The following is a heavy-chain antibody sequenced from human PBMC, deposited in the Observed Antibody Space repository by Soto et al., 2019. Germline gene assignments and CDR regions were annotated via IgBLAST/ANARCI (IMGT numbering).Heavy chain of an antibody. J-gene: IGHJ6*02. V-gene: IGHV4-34*01. D-gene: IGHD3-9*01. Sequence: SETLSLTCAVYGGSFSGYYWSWIRQPPGKGLEWIGEINHSGSTNYNPSLKSRVTISVDTSKNQFSLKLSSVTAADTAVYYCARGRVYYDILTGYHDYYYYGVDVWGQGTTVTVSS. CDR3: ARGRVYYDILTGYHDYYYYGVDV. CDR2: INHSGST. CDR1: GGSFSGYY.